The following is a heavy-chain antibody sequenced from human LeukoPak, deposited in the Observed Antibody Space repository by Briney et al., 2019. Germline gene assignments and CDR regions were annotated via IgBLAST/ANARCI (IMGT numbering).Heavy chain of an antibody. CDR1: GFTFSNYW. CDR3: AKRSHDGTKS. CDR2: IKSDGNIT. Sequence: PGGSLRLSCAASGFTFSNYWMYWVRQAPGKGLVWVSQIKSDGNITNYADSVRGRFTISRDNSKNTLYLQMSSLRADDTAIYYCAKRSHDGTKSWGQGTLVTVSS. D-gene: IGHD3-22*01. V-gene: IGHV3-74*01. J-gene: IGHJ5*02.